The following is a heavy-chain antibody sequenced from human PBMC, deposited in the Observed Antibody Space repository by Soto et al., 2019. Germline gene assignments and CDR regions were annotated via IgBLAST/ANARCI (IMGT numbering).Heavy chain of an antibody. J-gene: IGHJ4*02. V-gene: IGHV4-34*01. CDR3: ARARATIAAAAIFDC. CDR1: GGSFSGYY. Sequence: SETLSLTCAVYGGSFSGYYWSWIRQPPGKGPEWIGEINHSGSTNYNPSLKSRVTISVDTSKNQFSLKLTSVTAADTAVYYCARARATIAAAAIFDCWGQGTLVTVSS. D-gene: IGHD6-13*01. CDR2: INHSGST.